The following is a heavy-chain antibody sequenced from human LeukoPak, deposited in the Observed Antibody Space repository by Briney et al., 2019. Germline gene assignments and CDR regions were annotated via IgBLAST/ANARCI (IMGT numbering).Heavy chain of an antibody. CDR3: ARVGYSSSWYGDY. CDR1: GFTFSTYS. V-gene: IGHV3-21*01. D-gene: IGHD6-13*01. J-gene: IGHJ4*02. CDR2: IGSPSYI. Sequence: GGSLRLSCAASGFTFSTYSMTWVRQAPGKGLEWVSSIGSPSYIYYADSVKGRFTISRDDAKNSLYLQMNSLRAEDTALYYCARVGYSSSWYGDYWGLGTLVTVSS.